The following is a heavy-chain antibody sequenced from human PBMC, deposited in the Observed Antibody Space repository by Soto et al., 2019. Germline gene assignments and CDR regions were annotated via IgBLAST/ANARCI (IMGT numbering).Heavy chain of an antibody. D-gene: IGHD2-2*01. CDR1: GFTFSKYA. CDR3: AKRGALGYCSSTSCYDGMDV. CDR2: ISGSGGST. J-gene: IGHJ6*02. V-gene: IGHV3-23*01. Sequence: GGSLRLSCAASGFTFSKYALSWVRQAPGKGLEWVSAISGSGGSTYYADSVKGRFTISRDNSKNTLYLQMNSLRAEDTALYYCAKRGALGYCSSTSCYDGMDVWGQGTTVTVS.